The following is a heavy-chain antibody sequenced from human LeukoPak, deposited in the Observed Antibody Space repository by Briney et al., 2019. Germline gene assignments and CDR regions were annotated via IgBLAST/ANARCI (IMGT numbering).Heavy chain of an antibody. Sequence: GGSLRLSCAASGFTFSSYSMNWVRQAPGKGLEWVSSISSSSTYIFYADSVKGRFTISRDNAKNSLYLQMNSLRAGDTAVYYCARGIGELWFGELSPVSWGQGTLVTVSS. D-gene: IGHD3-10*01. V-gene: IGHV3-21*01. CDR1: GFTFSSYS. J-gene: IGHJ4*02. CDR3: ARGIGELWFGELSPVS. CDR2: ISSSSTYI.